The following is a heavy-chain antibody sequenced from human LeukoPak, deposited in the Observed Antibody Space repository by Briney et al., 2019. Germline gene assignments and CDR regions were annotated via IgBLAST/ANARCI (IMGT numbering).Heavy chain of an antibody. V-gene: IGHV3-43D*03. CDR1: GFTFDDYA. CDR2: ISWDGGST. CDR3: AKSPAGREYYFDY. D-gene: IGHD1-14*01. Sequence: PGGSLRLSCAASGFTFDDYAMHWVRQAPGKGLEWVSLISWDGGSTYYADSVKGRFTISRDNSKNSLYLQMNSLRAEATALYYCAKSPAGREYYFDYWGQGTLVTVSS. J-gene: IGHJ4*02.